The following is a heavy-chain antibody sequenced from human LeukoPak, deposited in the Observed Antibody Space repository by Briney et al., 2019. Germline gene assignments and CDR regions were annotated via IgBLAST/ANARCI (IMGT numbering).Heavy chain of an antibody. CDR1: GGSISHYY. CDR2: IYYSDVA. J-gene: IGHJ4*02. Sequence: PSETLSLTCTVSGGSISHYYWTWIRQPPGKGLEWIGYIYYSDVANYNPSLKSRVSISVDTSKNQFSLKLTSVTAADTAVYYCAREVNGCPDYWGQGTLVTVSS. V-gene: IGHV4-59*12. CDR3: AREVNGCPDY. D-gene: IGHD5-24*01.